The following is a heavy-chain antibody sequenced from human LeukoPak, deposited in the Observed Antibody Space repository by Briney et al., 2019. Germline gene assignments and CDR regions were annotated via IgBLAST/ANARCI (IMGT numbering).Heavy chain of an antibody. CDR1: GYTFTGYY. V-gene: IGHV1-2*02. CDR2: INPNSGGT. Sequence: ASVKVSCKACGYTFTGYYMHWVRQAPGQGLEWMGWINPNSGGTKYAQTFKGRVTMTRDTSISTAYMELSSLRSDDTAVYYCARDGDTYGYYYYGLDVWGQGTTVTVSS. CDR3: ARDGDTYGYYYYGLDV. D-gene: IGHD5-18*01. J-gene: IGHJ6*02.